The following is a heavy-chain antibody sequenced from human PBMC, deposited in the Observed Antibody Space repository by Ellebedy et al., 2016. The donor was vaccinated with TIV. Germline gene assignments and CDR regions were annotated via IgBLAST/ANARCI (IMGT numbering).Heavy chain of an antibody. D-gene: IGHD3-10*02. J-gene: IGHJ2*01. CDR2: IYTDDST. V-gene: IGHV3-66*01. CDR1: GFTFSDYG. CDR3: ARASFYDVDLSGWYFDL. Sequence: GGSLRLSCAASGFTFSDYGMHWVRQAPGKGPEWVSGIYTDDSTYYADSVKGRFTISRDNSKNTLYLQMNSLRTEDTAVYYCARASFYDVDLSGWYFDLWGRGTLITVSS.